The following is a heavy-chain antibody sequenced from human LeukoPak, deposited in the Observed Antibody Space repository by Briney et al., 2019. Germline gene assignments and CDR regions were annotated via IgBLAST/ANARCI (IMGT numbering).Heavy chain of an antibody. CDR2: INQGGSAK. J-gene: IGHJ4*02. CDR3: ARRKFYSTYDPFDS. V-gene: IGHV3-7*01. D-gene: IGHD5-12*01. CDR1: GFTFSSYW. Sequence: PGGSLRLSCAASGFTFSSYWMSWVRQAPGKGPEWVANINQGGSAKYYVDSVKGRFTVSRDNAKNSLYLQMNSLRVEDTAVYYCARRKFYSTYDPFDSWGQGTLVTVSS.